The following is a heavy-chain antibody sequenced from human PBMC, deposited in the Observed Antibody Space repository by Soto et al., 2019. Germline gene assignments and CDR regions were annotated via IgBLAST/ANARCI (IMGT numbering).Heavy chain of an antibody. CDR2: ISGSGGST. V-gene: IGHV3-23*01. CDR1: GFTFSSYA. D-gene: IGHD3-16*02. Sequence: GGSLRLSCAASGFTFSSYAMSWVRQAPGKGLEWVSAISGSGGSTYYADSVKGRFTISRDNSKNTLYLQMNSLRAEDTAVYYCATHHCMITFGGVIGNFDYWAQGTLVTVSS. CDR3: ATHHCMITFGGVIGNFDY. J-gene: IGHJ4*02.